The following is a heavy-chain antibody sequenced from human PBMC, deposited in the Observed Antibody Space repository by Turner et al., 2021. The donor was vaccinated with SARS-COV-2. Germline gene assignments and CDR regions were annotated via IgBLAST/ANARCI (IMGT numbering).Heavy chain of an antibody. J-gene: IGHJ4*02. CDR3: ATRVYDSWTGLELGYFDY. CDR2: IIPIRGRA. CDR1: SGTFSSYT. Sequence: QVQLVQSGAEVKKPGSSVTVSCTDSSGTFSSYTIRRVRQAPGKGPEWKGRIIPIRGRANYAQKVQGRVTITADKSTRTAYMELSSLRSEDTAVYYCATRVYDSWTGLELGYFDYWGQGTLVTVSS. V-gene: IGHV1-69*02. D-gene: IGHD3-9*01.